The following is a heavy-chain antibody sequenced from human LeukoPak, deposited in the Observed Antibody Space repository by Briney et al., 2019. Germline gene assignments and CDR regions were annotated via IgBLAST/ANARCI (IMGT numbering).Heavy chain of an antibody. D-gene: IGHD6-13*01. CDR1: GFTLSSYG. J-gene: IGHJ4*02. V-gene: IGHV3-48*02. CDR2: ISSSSSTI. Sequence: GGSLRLSCAASGFTLSSYGMHWVRQAPGKGLEWVSYISSSSSTIYYADSVKGRFTISRDNAKNSLYLQMNSLRDEDTAVYYCASGPYSSSWYPGADYWGQGTLVTVSS. CDR3: ASGPYSSSWYPGADY.